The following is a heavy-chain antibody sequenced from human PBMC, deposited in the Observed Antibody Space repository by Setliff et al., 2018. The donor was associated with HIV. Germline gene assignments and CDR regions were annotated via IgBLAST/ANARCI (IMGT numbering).Heavy chain of an antibody. CDR3: ARGSSSGHPSYYYYYYMDV. Sequence: ASVKVSCKASGYSFTGYWMHWVRQAPGQGLEWMGRINPHSGVTNYAQKFQGRVTMTRDTSIATAYMDLSSLRSEDTAVYYCARGSSSGHPSYYYYYYMDVWGKGTTVTVSS. CDR2: INPHSGVT. D-gene: IGHD6-19*01. J-gene: IGHJ6*03. CDR1: GYSFTGYW. V-gene: IGHV1-2*06.